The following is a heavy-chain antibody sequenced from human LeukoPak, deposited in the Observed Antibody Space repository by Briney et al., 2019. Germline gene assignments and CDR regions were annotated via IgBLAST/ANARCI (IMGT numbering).Heavy chain of an antibody. CDR2: IIPIFGTA. V-gene: IGHV1-69*13. J-gene: IGHJ3*02. CDR3: ASPSSGSYQGNAFDI. CDR1: GGTFSSYA. Sequence: SVKVSCKASGGTFSSYAISWVRQAPGQGLEWMGGIIPIFGTANYAQKFQGRVTITADESTSTAYMELSSLRSEDTAVYYCASPSSGSYQGNAFDIWGQGTMVTVSS. D-gene: IGHD1-26*01.